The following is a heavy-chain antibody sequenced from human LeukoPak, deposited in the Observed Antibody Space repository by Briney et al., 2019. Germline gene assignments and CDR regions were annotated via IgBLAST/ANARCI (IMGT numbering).Heavy chain of an antibody. D-gene: IGHD3-22*01. CDR3: ARGGGYYDSSGYYY. Sequence: GGSLRLSCAASGFTFSSYWMSWVRQAPGKGLEWVANIKQDGSEKYYVDSVKGRFTISRDNAKNSLYLQMNSLRAEDTAVYYCARGGGYYDSSGYYYWGQGTLVTVSS. CDR2: IKQDGSEK. V-gene: IGHV3-7*01. J-gene: IGHJ4*02. CDR1: GFTFSSYW.